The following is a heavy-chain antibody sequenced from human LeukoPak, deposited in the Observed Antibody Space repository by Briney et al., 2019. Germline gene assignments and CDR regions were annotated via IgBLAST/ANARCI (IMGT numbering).Heavy chain of an antibody. Sequence: ASVKVSCKASGYTFTSYGISWVRQAPGQGLEWMGWINTNTGNPTYAQGFTGRFVFSLDTSVSTAYLQISSLKAEDTAVYYCARGAPGYSSGWDGPIYWGQGTLVTVSS. J-gene: IGHJ4*02. CDR1: GYTFTSYG. CDR3: ARGAPGYSSGWDGPIY. CDR2: INTNTGNP. V-gene: IGHV7-4-1*02. D-gene: IGHD6-19*01.